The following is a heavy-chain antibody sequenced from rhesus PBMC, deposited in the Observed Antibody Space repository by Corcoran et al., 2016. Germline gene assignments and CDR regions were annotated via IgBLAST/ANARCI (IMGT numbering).Heavy chain of an antibody. V-gene: IGHV4-169*02. CDR2: IYADGSTT. Sequence: QLQLQESGPGLVKPSETLSVTCAVSGGPISRSSCSWIRQAPGKGLGGIGYIYADGSTTNYNPSLKSRVTLSIDTSKNQLSLKLSSVTAAYTAVYYCAGEDGGDVWGPGVLVTVSS. CDR1: GGPISRSS. CDR3: AGEDGGDV. J-gene: IGHJ5-1*01.